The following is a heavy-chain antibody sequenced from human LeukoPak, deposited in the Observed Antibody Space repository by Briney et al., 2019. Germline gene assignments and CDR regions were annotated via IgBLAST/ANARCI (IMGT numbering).Heavy chain of an antibody. CDR3: AKDYDGQPWLVQTFDY. D-gene: IGHD6-19*01. CDR1: GFTFSNHG. CDR2: ISGSGGST. V-gene: IGHV3-23*01. Sequence: GGSLRLSCAAFGFTFSNHGMNWVRQAPGKGLEWVSAISGSGGSTYYADSVKGRFTISRDNSKDTLYLQMHSLSAEDTAVSYCAKDYDGQPWLVQTFDYWGQGTLVTVSS. J-gene: IGHJ4*02.